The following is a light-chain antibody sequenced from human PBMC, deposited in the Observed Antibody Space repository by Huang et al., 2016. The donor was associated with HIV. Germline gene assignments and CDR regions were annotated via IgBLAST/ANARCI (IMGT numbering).Light chain of an antibody. Sequence: EIVMTQSPATLSVSPGERATLSCRASQSVNSTLAWYQQKPGQAPRLLIYGASTRATGIPARFSGSESGTEFTLTISSLQSEDFAVYYCQQYNNWPPLTFGGGTKVEIK. V-gene: IGKV3-15*01. J-gene: IGKJ4*01. CDR1: QSVNST. CDR3: QQYNNWPPLT. CDR2: GAS.